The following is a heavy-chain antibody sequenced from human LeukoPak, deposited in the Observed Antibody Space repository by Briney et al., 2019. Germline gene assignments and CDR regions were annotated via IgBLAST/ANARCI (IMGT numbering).Heavy chain of an antibody. J-gene: IGHJ4*02. Sequence: GGSLRLSCAASGFTFSSYAMSWVRQAPGKGLEWVSAISGSGGSTYYADSVKGRFTISRDNSKNTLYLQMNSLRAVDTAVYYCAKDPRRNGDPFDYWGQGTLVTVSS. CDR2: ISGSGGST. CDR3: AKDPRRNGDPFDY. CDR1: GFTFSSYA. D-gene: IGHD4-17*01. V-gene: IGHV3-23*01.